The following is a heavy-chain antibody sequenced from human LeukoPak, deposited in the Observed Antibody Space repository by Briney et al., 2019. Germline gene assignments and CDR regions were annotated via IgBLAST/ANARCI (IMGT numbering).Heavy chain of an antibody. CDR2: ISAYNGNT. CDR3: ARVTSGYDYSYYYYGMDV. J-gene: IGHJ6*02. V-gene: IGHV1-18*01. D-gene: IGHD5-12*01. Sequence: GASVKVSCKASGYTFNSYGISWVRQAPGQGLEWMGWISAYNGNTNYAQKPQGRVTMTTDTSTSTAYMELRSLRSDDTAVYYCARVTSGYDYSYYYYGMDVWGQGTTVTVSS. CDR1: GYTFNSYG.